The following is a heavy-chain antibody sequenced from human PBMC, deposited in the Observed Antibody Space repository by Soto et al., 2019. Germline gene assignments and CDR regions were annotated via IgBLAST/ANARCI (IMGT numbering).Heavy chain of an antibody. D-gene: IGHD5-12*01. CDR2: PRKKGHSYIT. Sequence: PGGSLRLSCVASGFTFSDHYMDWVRQAPGKGLEWIGRPRKKGHSYITEYGTSVKGRFTITRDDSKNSMYLQMNSLTIEDTAVYYCAKDGAPDVEMATIFFDYWGQGTLVTVSS. CDR3: AKDGAPDVEMATIFFDY. CDR1: GFTFSDHY. J-gene: IGHJ4*02. V-gene: IGHV3-72*01.